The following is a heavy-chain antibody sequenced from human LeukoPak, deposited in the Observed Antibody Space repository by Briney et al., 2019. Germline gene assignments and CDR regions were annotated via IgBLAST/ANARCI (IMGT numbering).Heavy chain of an antibody. CDR3: ARGNRDCSSTSCYPDY. Sequence: ASVKVSCKASGYTFTSYGISWVRQAPGQGLEWMGWISAYNGNTNYAQKLQGRVTMTTDTSTSTAYMELSSLRSEDTAVYYCARGNRDCSSTSCYPDYWGQGTLVTVSS. D-gene: IGHD2-2*01. CDR2: ISAYNGNT. V-gene: IGHV1-18*01. CDR1: GYTFTSYG. J-gene: IGHJ4*02.